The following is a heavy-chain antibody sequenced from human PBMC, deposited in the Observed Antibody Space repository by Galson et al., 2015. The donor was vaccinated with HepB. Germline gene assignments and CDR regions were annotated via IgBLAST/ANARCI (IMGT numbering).Heavy chain of an antibody. CDR3: ARILPTEGDSSSWGFDY. CDR1: GFSLSTSGMR. V-gene: IGHV2-70*04. J-gene: IGHJ4*02. Sequence: PALVKPTQTLTLTCTFSGFSLSTSGMRVSWIRQPPGKALEWLARIDWDDDKFYSTSLKTRLTISKDTSKNQVVLTMTNMDPVDTATYYCARILPTEGDSSSWGFDYWGQGTLVTVSS. CDR2: IDWDDDK. D-gene: IGHD6-13*01.